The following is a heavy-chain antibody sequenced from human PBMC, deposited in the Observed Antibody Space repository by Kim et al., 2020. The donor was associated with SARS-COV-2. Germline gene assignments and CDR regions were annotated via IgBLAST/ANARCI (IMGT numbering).Heavy chain of an antibody. CDR2: IWYDESNK. Sequence: GGSLRLSCAASGFTFSRYGVHWVRQAPGKGLEWVAVIWYDESNKYYGDSVKGRFTISRDNSKNTVYLQMNSLRVEDTAVYYCAREEEQSSGCLGDHWRQGTLVTVSS. V-gene: IGHV3-33*01. J-gene: IGHJ4*02. CDR3: AREEEQSSGCLGDH. D-gene: IGHD6-19*01. CDR1: GFTFSRYG.